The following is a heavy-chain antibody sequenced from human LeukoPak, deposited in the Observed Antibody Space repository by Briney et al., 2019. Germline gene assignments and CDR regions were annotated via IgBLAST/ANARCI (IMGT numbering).Heavy chain of an antibody. CDR2: INSDVIST. CDR3: ASPIAVAGPYYFDY. V-gene: IGHV3-74*01. D-gene: IGHD6-19*01. CDR1: GFTFSSYW. Sequence: GGXLRLSCAASGFTFSSYWMHWVRQAPGKGLVWVSRINSDVISTTYADSVKGRFTISRDNAKNTPYLQINSLRAEDTAVYYCASPIAVAGPYYFDYWGQGTLVTVSS. J-gene: IGHJ4*02.